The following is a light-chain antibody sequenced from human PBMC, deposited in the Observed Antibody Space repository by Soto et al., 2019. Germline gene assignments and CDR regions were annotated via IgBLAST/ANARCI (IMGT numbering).Light chain of an antibody. V-gene: IGKV3-15*01. CDR2: GAS. CDR1: QSVGSR. CDR3: QQYKNWPLLS. J-gene: IGKJ4*01. Sequence: EIVMTQSPATLSVSVGETATLSCWASQSVGSRLAWYQRKPGQAPRLLILGASTRATGIPARFSGSGSGTEFTLTIGSLQSEDFAIYYCQQYKNWPLLSFGGGTKVEIK.